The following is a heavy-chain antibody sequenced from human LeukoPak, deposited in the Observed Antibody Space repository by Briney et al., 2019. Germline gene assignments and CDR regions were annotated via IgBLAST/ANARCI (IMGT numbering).Heavy chain of an antibody. CDR2: INSDGSNT. V-gene: IGHV3-74*01. J-gene: IGHJ4*02. CDR1: GFTFSSYW. Sequence: PGGSLRLSCVASGFTFSSYWMHWVRQAPGKGLVWVSRINSDGSNTNYADSVKGRFTISRDNAKNTLYLQMNSLRTEDTAMYYCASRKDTPHLPDYWGQGTLVTVSS. CDR3: ASRKDTPHLPDY. D-gene: IGHD5-18*01.